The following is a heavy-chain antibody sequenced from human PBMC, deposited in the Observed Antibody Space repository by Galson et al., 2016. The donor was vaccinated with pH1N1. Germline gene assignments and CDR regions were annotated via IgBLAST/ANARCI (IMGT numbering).Heavy chain of an antibody. Sequence: SVKVSCKAPGYTFTRYYLHWVRQAPGQGLEWMGELDPTGGGTTYAQKFHSRLTMTRDTSTSTFSMELSSLKSEDTAVYYCTRDLGRLRDYWGQGTLVTVSS. CDR1: GYTFTRYY. D-gene: IGHD1-26*01. CDR2: LDPTGGGT. J-gene: IGHJ4*02. CDR3: TRDLGRLRDY. V-gene: IGHV1-46*01.